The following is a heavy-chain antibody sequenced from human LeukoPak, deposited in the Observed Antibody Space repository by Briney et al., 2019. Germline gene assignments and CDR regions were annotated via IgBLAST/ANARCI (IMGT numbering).Heavy chain of an antibody. D-gene: IGHD6-19*01. Sequence: GESLKISCKGSGYSFTSYWISWVRQMPGKGLEWMGRIDPSDSYTNYSPSFQGHVTISADKSISTAYLQWSSLKASDTAMYYCARWGSGWYFPDQHWGQGTLVTVSS. J-gene: IGHJ1*01. CDR1: GYSFTSYW. CDR2: IDPSDSYT. CDR3: ARWGSGWYFPDQH. V-gene: IGHV5-10-1*01.